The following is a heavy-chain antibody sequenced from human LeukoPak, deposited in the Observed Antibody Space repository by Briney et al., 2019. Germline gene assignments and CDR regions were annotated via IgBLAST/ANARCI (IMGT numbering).Heavy chain of an antibody. CDR1: GYTFTSYY. D-gene: IGHD6-6*01. Sequence: GASVKVSCKASGYTFTSYYMHWVRQAPGQGLEWMGIINPSGGSTSYAQKFQGRVTMTRDTSTSTVYMELSSLRSEDTAVYYCATSGGPAVSSRYMDVWGQGTTVTVSS. CDR3: ATSGGPAVSSRYMDV. V-gene: IGHV1-46*01. CDR2: INPSGGST. J-gene: IGHJ6*02.